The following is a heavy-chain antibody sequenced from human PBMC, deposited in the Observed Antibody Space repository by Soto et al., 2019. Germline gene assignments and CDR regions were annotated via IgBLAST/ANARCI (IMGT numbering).Heavy chain of an antibody. CDR2: ISASGDGT. D-gene: IGHD3-10*01. Sequence: PGGSLRLSCAASGFTFSSFSMSWVRQAPGKGLEWVSAISASGDGTYYADSVKGRFTISRDNSKNTLYLQMSSLRAEDTAVYYCAKVDGFLWFELDSWGQGTLVTVSS. CDR3: AKVDGFLWFELDS. J-gene: IGHJ4*02. CDR1: GFTFSSFS. V-gene: IGHV3-23*01.